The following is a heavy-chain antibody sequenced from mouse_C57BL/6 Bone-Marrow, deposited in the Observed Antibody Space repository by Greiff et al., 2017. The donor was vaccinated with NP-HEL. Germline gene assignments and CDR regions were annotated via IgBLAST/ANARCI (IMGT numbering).Heavy chain of an antibody. J-gene: IGHJ4*01. CDR2: IYPGSGST. V-gene: IGHV1-55*01. CDR1: GYTFTSYW. Sequence: QVQLQQPGAELVKPGASVKMSCKASGYTFTSYWMNWVKQRPGQGLEWIGEIYPGSGSTNYNEKFKGKATLTVDKSSSTAYMQLSSLTSEDSAVYYCARTCYGAGCYAMGYWGQGTSVTVSS. D-gene: IGHD1-2*01. CDR3: ARTCYGAGCYAMGY.